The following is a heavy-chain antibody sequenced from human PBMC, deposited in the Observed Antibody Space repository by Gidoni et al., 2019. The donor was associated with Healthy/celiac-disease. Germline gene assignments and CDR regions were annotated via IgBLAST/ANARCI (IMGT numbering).Heavy chain of an antibody. CDR2: INPNSGGT. J-gene: IGHJ4*02. V-gene: IGHV1-2*04. Sequence: QVQLVQSGAAVKKPGASVKVSCRASGYTFTGYYMHWVRQAPGQGLEWMGWINPNSGGTNYAQKFQGWVTMTRDTSISTAYMELSRLRSDDTAVYYCARGGETYYDYVWGSYRTDYWGQGTLVTVSS. CDR1: GYTFTGYY. D-gene: IGHD3-16*02. CDR3: ARGGETYYDYVWGSYRTDY.